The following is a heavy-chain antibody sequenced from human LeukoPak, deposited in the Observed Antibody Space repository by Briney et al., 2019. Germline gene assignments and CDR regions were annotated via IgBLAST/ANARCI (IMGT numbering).Heavy chain of an antibody. CDR1: GFTFSSYG. CDR3: AKDPHTTVTTPPTDY. V-gene: IGHV3-30*18. Sequence: GGSLRLSCAASGFTFSSYGMHWVRQAPGKGLEWVAVISYDGSNKYYADSVEGRFTISRDNSKNTLYLQMNSLRAEDTAVYYCAKDPHTTVTTPPTDYWGQGTLVTVSS. CDR2: ISYDGSNK. J-gene: IGHJ4*02. D-gene: IGHD4-17*01.